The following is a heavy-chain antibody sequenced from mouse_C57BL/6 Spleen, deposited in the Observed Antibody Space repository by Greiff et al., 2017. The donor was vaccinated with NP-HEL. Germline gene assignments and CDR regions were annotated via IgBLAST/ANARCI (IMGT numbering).Heavy chain of an antibody. Sequence: QVQLQQSGAELVMPGASVKLSCKASGYTFTSYWMHWVKQRPGQGLEWIGEIDPSDSYTNYNQKFKGKSTLTVDKSSSTAYMQLSSLTSEDSAVYYCAGYYDYDDGNWYFDVWGTGTTVTVSS. CDR1: GYTFTSYW. CDR2: IDPSDSYT. V-gene: IGHV1-69*01. J-gene: IGHJ1*03. D-gene: IGHD2-4*01. CDR3: AGYYDYDDGNWYFDV.